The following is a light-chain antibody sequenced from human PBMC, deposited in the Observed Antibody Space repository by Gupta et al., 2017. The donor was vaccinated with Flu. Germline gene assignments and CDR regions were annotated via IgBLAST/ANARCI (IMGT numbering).Light chain of an antibody. J-gene: IGKJ1*01. Sequence: DIQMTQSSSTLSASVGDRVTITCQASQSISSCLAWYQQKPGKAPKLLIYKASSLESGVPPRFSGSGSGTEFTLTINSLQPDDFATYYCQQYNSYSRTFGQGTKVEIK. CDR3: QQYNSYSRT. CDR2: KAS. V-gene: IGKV1-5*03. CDR1: QSISSC.